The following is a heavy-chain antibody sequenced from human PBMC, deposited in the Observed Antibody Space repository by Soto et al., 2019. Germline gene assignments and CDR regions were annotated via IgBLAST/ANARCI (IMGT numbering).Heavy chain of an antibody. Sequence: EVQLVESGGGLVQPGRSLRLSCAASGFTFDDYAMHWVRQAPGKGLEWVSGISWNSGSIGYADSVKGRFTISRDNAKNSLYLQMNSLRAEDTALYYCAKVRLTDGAFDPWGQGTLVTVSS. D-gene: IGHD2-21*02. CDR3: AKVRLTDGAFDP. CDR2: ISWNSGSI. J-gene: IGHJ5*02. V-gene: IGHV3-9*01. CDR1: GFTFDDYA.